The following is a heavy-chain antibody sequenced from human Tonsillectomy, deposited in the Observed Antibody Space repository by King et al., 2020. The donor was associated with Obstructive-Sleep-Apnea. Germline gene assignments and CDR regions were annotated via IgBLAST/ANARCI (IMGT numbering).Heavy chain of an antibody. V-gene: IGHV4-59*01. CDR2: IYYSGSS. D-gene: IGHD3-10*01. J-gene: IGHJ5*02. Sequence: QLQESGPGLVKPSETLSLTCTVSGGSISTYYWSWIRQPPGKGLEWIGYIYYSGSSNYNPSLKSRVTISVDTSKHQFSLNLSSVTAADTAVYYCARAPYGSGIINWFDPWGQGTLVTVSS. CDR3: ARAPYGSGIINWFDP. CDR1: GGSISTYY.